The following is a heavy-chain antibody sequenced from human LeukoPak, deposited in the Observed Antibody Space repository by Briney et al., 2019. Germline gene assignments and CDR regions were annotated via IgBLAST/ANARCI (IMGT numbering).Heavy chain of an antibody. CDR3: AKDQVISGSEASDI. CDR1: GFAFSSYT. Sequence: GGSLRLSCAASGFAFSSYTMNWVRQAPGKGLEWVSAISGNGVGTYYADSVKGRFTISRDNSWNTLYLQMNSLRAEDTAVYYCAKDQVISGSEASDIWGQGTMVTVSS. V-gene: IGHV3-23*01. CDR2: ISGNGVGT. J-gene: IGHJ3*02. D-gene: IGHD2-21*01.